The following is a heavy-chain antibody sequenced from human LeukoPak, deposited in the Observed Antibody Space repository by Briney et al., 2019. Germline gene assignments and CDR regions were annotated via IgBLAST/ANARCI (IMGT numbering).Heavy chain of an antibody. CDR1: RYSLSSGYQ. D-gene: IGHD2-2*01. V-gene: IGHV4-38-2*02. J-gene: IGHJ5*02. CDR2: IYHMGSA. CDR3: ARDPRWLTPDCTSTSCYENYFDP. Sequence: PSETLSLTCGVSRYSLSSGYQWALSPQSPGKGGEGIVSIYHMGSAHYNPSLKSQVTISLETSKSQLSLNMYSVTAADTAVYYCARDPRWLTPDCTSTSCYENYFDPWGQATLVTVSS.